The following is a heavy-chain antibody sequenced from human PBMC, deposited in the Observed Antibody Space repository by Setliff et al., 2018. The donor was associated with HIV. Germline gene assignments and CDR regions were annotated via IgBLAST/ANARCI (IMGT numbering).Heavy chain of an antibody. CDR3: VSLPASYDFWSGDYRDWYFDV. CDR2: IYHSGST. Sequence: SETLSLTCKVSGGSISSSHYYWGWIRQPPGKGLEWIGSIYHSGSTYYNPPLKSRVTISVDTSNNQFSLKLNSVTAADTAVYYCVSLPASYDFWSGDYRDWYFDVWGRGTLVTVSS. D-gene: IGHD3-3*01. V-gene: IGHV4-39*01. CDR1: GGSISSSHYY. J-gene: IGHJ2*01.